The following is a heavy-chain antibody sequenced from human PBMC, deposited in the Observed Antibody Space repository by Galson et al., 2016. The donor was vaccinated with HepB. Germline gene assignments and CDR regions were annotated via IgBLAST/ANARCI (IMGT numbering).Heavy chain of an antibody. D-gene: IGHD5-18*01. J-gene: IGHJ4*02. V-gene: IGHV3-43*01. CDR2: ITWDGGSP. CDR1: GFTFDDYN. Sequence: SLRLSCAASGFTFDDYNMHWVRQAPGKGLEWVSLITWDGGSPYYAASVKGRFTISRDNNNNSLYLQMNSLRTEDAALYYCVKESQLGNSYGPRFDYWGQGTLVTVSS. CDR3: VKESQLGNSYGPRFDY.